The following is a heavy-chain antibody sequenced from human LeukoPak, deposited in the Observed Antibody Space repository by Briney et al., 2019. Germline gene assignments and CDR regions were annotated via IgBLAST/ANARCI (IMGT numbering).Heavy chain of an antibody. CDR1: GYNFTSFD. J-gene: IGHJ5*01. D-gene: IGHD6-19*01. CDR3: ARGDKGQTSGWYWFDS. CDR2: MNPNSGNT. V-gene: IGHV1-8*01. Sequence: ASVKVSCKASGYNFTSFDINWVRQATGQGLEWMGWMNPNSGNTGYAQKFQGRVTMTSNTSTSTVSMELSSLTSEDTAVYYCARGDKGQTSGWYWFDSWGQGTLVTVSS.